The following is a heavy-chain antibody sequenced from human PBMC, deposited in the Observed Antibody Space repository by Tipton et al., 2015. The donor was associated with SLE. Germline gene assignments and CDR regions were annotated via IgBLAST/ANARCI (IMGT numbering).Heavy chain of an antibody. J-gene: IGHJ5*02. CDR2: IYYSGST. V-gene: IGHV4-59*04. Sequence: GSLRLSCTVSGGSISSHYWSWIRQPPGKGLEWIGYIYYSGSTNYNPSLKSRVSMSLDTSKNQFSLTLSSVTAADTALYYCAVPSRSNYFDPWGPGILVTASS. CDR1: GGSISSHY. CDR3: AVPSRSNYFDP. D-gene: IGHD2-2*01.